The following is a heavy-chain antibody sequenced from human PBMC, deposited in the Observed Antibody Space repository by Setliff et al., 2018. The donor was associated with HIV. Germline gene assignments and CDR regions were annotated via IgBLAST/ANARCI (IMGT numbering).Heavy chain of an antibody. J-gene: IGHJ6*03. V-gene: IGHV3-9*01. CDR1: GFIFSSFA. D-gene: IGHD6-19*01. Sequence: GGSLRLSCTGSGFIFSSFAMYWVRQVPGKGLEWVSGISWNSGMTAYAESARGRFTISRDNARKSLYLQMSSLTTEDTGLYYCVKDGALAGRYYHYMDVWGKGTTVTVSS. CDR2: ISWNSGMT. CDR3: VKDGALAGRYYHYMDV.